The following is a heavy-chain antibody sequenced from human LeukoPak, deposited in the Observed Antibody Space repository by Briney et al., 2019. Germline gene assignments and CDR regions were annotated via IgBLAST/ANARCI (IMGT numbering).Heavy chain of an antibody. J-gene: IGHJ4*02. Sequence: PGGSLRLSCVASGFTFSSYAMSWVRQAPGKGLEWVSAISGSGGDTYDTDSVKGRFTISRDNAKNSLYLQMNSLRAEDTAVYYCARDEQLAAHYFDYWGQGTLVTVPS. V-gene: IGHV3-23*01. CDR2: ISGSGGDT. CDR1: GFTFSSYA. D-gene: IGHD6-6*01. CDR3: ARDEQLAAHYFDY.